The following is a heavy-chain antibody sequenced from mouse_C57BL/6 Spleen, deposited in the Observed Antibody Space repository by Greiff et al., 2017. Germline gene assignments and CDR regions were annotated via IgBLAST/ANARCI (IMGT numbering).Heavy chain of an antibody. Sequence: VQLQQPGAELVLPGASVKLSCKASGYTFTSYWMHWVQQRPGQGLEWIGVIDPSASYTTYNQKFTGKSTFTVDKSSSTAYMQLSSLTSEDSAVYYCARYYDGSSYWYFDVWGTGTTVTVSS. CDR1: GYTFTSYW. CDR2: IDPSASYT. J-gene: IGHJ1*03. CDR3: ARYYDGSSYWYFDV. D-gene: IGHD1-1*01. V-gene: IGHV1-69*01.